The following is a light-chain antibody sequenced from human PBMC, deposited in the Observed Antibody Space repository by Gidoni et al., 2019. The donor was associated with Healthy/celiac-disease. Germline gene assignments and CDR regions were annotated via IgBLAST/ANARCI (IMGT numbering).Light chain of an antibody. J-gene: IGKJ2*01. CDR1: QSVSSN. V-gene: IGKV3-15*01. CDR2: GAS. Sequence: IVMTQSPATLSVSTGERATLSCRASQSVSSNLAWYQQKPGQATRLLIYGASTRATGIPARFSGSGSGTEFTLTISSLQSEDFAVYYCQQYNNWPRTFGQGTKLEIK. CDR3: QQYNNWPRT.